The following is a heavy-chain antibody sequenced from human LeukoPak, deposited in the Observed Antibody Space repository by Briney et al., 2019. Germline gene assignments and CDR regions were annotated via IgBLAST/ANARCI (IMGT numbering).Heavy chain of an antibody. CDR3: AKSYSSGWYGYYFDY. CDR2: ISGSGGST. J-gene: IGHJ4*02. D-gene: IGHD6-19*01. Sequence: GGSLRLSCAASGFTFSSYAMSWVRQAPGKELEWVSAISGSGGSTYYADSVKGRFTISRDNSKNTLYLQMNSLRAEDTAVYYCAKSYSSGWYGYYFDYWGQGTLVTVSS. CDR1: GFTFSSYA. V-gene: IGHV3-23*01.